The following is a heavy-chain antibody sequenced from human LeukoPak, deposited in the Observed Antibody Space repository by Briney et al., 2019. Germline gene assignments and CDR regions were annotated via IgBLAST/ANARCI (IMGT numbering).Heavy chain of an antibody. CDR1: GYTYTSYA. CDR3: LKDAPGDGYNHKFDY. D-gene: IGHD5-24*01. J-gene: IGHJ4*02. V-gene: IGHV3-64D*06. Sequence: GSSLRLSCSASGYTYTSYAMPGVGQAPGKAQDYGSAISSNGGSTYYADAVKGRFTISRDNSKNTLYLQMSSLRAEDTAVYYWLKDAPGDGYNHKFDYWGQGTLVTASA. CDR2: ISSNGGST.